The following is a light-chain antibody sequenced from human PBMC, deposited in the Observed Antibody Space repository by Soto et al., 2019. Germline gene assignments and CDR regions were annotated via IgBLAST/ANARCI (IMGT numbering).Light chain of an antibody. CDR1: QTITHNY. CDR3: QQYVSSYSFT. Sequence: EIVLTQSPGTLSLSQGERATLSCSASQTITHNYLPRYQQRPGQAPRLLIYGTSSRATGIPDRFSGTGSGTDFTLTISGLEPEDFAVYFCQQYVSSYSFTFGPGTKVDIK. V-gene: IGKV3-20*01. CDR2: GTS. J-gene: IGKJ3*01.